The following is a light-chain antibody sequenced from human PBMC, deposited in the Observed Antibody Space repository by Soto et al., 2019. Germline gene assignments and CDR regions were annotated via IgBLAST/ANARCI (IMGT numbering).Light chain of an antibody. J-gene: IGKJ1*01. CDR1: QSISSF. Sequence: DIQMTQSPSSLSASVGDRVTITCRASQSISSFLNWYQQKPGKAPKLLIYAASSLQSGVPSRFSGSGSGTDFTLTISSLQPEDFATDYCQQIYTTLWTFGQGTKVDIK. V-gene: IGKV1-39*01. CDR2: AAS. CDR3: QQIYTTLWT.